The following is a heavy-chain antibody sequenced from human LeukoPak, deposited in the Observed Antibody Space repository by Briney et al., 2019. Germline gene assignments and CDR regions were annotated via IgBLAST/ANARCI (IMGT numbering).Heavy chain of an antibody. D-gene: IGHD5-24*01. CDR3: TRVGYIDEGIDY. Sequence: PGGSLRLSCVASGFPFSSYWMTWVRQAPGKGLECVANIKQDGSKKSYVDSVKGRFTISRDNAKNSLYLQMNSLRAEDTDIYYCTRVGYIDEGIDYWGQGTLVTVSS. J-gene: IGHJ4*02. CDR1: GFPFSSYW. CDR2: IKQDGSKK. V-gene: IGHV3-7*04.